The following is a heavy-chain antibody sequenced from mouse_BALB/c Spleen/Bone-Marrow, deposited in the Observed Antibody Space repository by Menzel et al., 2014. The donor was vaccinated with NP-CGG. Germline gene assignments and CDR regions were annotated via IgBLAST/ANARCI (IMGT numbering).Heavy chain of an antibody. Sequence: EVQVVESGGGLVQPGGPRKLSCAASGFTFSSFGMHWVRQAPEKGLEWVAYISSGSSTIYYADTVKGRFTISRDNPKNTLFLQMTSLRSEDTAMYYCARMYFDYWGQGTTLTVSS. CDR2: ISSGSSTI. CDR3: ARMYFDY. CDR1: GFTFSSFG. V-gene: IGHV5-17*02. J-gene: IGHJ2*01.